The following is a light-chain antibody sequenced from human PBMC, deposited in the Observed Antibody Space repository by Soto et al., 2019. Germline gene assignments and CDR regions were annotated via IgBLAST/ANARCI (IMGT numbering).Light chain of an antibody. CDR3: HQNGSSPQT. CDR1: QSVSSSY. CDR2: GAS. V-gene: IGKV3-20*01. Sequence: EIVLTQSPGTLSLSPGERATLSCRASQSVSSSYLAWYQQKPGQAPRLLIYGASSRATGVPDRFSGSGSGTDFTLTISSLEPEDFAVYYCHQNGSSPQTFGQGTEVEIK. J-gene: IGKJ1*01.